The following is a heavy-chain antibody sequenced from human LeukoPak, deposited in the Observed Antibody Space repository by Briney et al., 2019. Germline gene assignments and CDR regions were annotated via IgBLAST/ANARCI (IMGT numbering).Heavy chain of an antibody. CDR2: ISHDGGNT. J-gene: IGHJ4*02. CDR3: ARAISSASHNFDY. Sequence: PGGSLRLSCAASGFTFSTYPMHWVRQAPGKGLAWVAIISHDGGNTYYPDSVKGRFTISRDNSKNTLYLQTNSLRVEDTAVYYCARAISSASHNFDYWGQGTLVTVSS. CDR1: GFTFSTYP. D-gene: IGHD6-19*01. V-gene: IGHV3-30*04.